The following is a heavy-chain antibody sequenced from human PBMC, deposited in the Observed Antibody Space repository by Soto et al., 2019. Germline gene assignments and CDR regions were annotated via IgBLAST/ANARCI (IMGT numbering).Heavy chain of an antibody. V-gene: IGHV3-23*01. CDR1: GITFSNDA. D-gene: IGHD3-22*01. CDR3: ATRNYYDTTGYYYWYYFDF. Sequence: PGESLKISCAASGITFSNDAMSWVRQAPGKGLEWVSVISGRGDSTFYAGSVKGRFTISRDNSKNTVHLQMNDLGAEDTALYYCATRNYYDTTGYYYWYYFDFWGQGTLVTVSS. J-gene: IGHJ4*02. CDR2: ISGRGDST.